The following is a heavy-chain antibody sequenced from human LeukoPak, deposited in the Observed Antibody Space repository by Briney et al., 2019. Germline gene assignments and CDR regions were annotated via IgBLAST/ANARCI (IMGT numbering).Heavy chain of an antibody. Sequence: SQTLSLTCTVSGGSISSADYYWTWIRQPPGKGLEWIGYIYYSGSTYYNPSLESRVTISVDTSENQFSLKVNSVTAADTAVYYCARSGTTVTYWYFDLWGRGTLVTVSS. CDR3: ARSGTTVTYWYFDL. CDR2: IYYSGST. V-gene: IGHV4-30-4*01. CDR1: GGSISSADYY. D-gene: IGHD4-17*01. J-gene: IGHJ2*01.